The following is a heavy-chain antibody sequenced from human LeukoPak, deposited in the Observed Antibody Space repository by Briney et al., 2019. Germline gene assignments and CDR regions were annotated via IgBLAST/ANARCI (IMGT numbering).Heavy chain of an antibody. Sequence: SETLSLTCTVSGYSISNNFYWAWIRQSPGKGLEWIVSINHCWSTYYNPSLKSRVTISVDTSKNQFSLKLSSVTAADTAVYYCARVNYDLYYYYYYMDVWGKGTTVTVSS. V-gene: IGHV4-38-2*02. D-gene: IGHD1-7*01. CDR3: ARVNYDLYYYYYYMDV. CDR1: GYSISNNFY. CDR2: INHCWST. J-gene: IGHJ6*03.